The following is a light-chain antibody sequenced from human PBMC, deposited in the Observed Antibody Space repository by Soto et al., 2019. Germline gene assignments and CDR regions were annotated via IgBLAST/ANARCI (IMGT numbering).Light chain of an antibody. J-gene: IGKJ1*01. CDR2: GAS. CDR1: QSVSSNY. Sequence: EIVLTQSPGTLSLSPGERATLSCRASQSVSSNYLNWYQQKPGQAPRLLIYGASSRATGIPDRFSGGGSGTDFTLTISRLEPEDFAVYYGQHYGGSPSWTFGQGTNVEIK. V-gene: IGKV3-20*01. CDR3: QHYGGSPSWT.